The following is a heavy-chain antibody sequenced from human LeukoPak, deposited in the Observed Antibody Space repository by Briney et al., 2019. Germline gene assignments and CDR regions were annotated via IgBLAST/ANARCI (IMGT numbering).Heavy chain of an antibody. Sequence: GSLRLSCAASGFTFSSYAMSWVRQAPGKGLEWIGSIYYSGSTYYNPSLKSRVTISVDTSKNQFSLKLSSVTAADTAVYYCAREGLQLGYCTNGVCIPFDYWGQGTLVTVSS. V-gene: IGHV4-39*07. CDR2: IYYSGST. CDR3: AREGLQLGYCTNGVCIPFDY. J-gene: IGHJ4*02. D-gene: IGHD2-8*01. CDR1: GFTFSSYA.